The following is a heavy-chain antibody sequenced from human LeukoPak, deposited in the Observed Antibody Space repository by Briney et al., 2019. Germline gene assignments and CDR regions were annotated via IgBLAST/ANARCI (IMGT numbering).Heavy chain of an antibody. Sequence: PGGSLRLSCAASGFTFSSYAMSWVRQAPGKGREWVSGISGSGGTTNYADSVKGRFTISRDNSKNTLYLQIKSLRAEDTAMFYCARSYPYDYGDSRVSFDYWGQGTLVTVSS. D-gene: IGHD4-17*01. J-gene: IGHJ4*02. CDR1: GFTFSSYA. CDR3: ARSYPYDYGDSRVSFDY. CDR2: ISGSGGTT. V-gene: IGHV3-23*01.